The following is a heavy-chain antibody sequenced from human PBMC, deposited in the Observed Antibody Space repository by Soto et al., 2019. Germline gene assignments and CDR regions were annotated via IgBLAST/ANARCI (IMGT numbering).Heavy chain of an antibody. CDR3: ARGGWGPTFDF. V-gene: IGHV1-8*01. CDR1: GYTFTHYD. J-gene: IGHJ4*02. D-gene: IGHD3-16*01. Sequence: ASVKVSCKASGYTFTHYDINWVRQATGQGLEWMGWMNPNTGNTGFAQKFQDRVTMTRNTSIGTAYMELSSLRSEDTALYFCARGGWGPTFDFWGQGTPVTVYS. CDR2: MNPNTGNT.